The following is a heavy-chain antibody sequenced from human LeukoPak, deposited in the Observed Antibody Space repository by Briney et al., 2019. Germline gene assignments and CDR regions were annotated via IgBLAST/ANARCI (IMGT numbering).Heavy chain of an antibody. J-gene: IGHJ4*02. V-gene: IGHV3-7*01. CDR2: IKQDGSEK. D-gene: IGHD3-3*01. CDR1: GFTFSSYW. Sequence: GGSLRLSCAASGFTFSSYWMSWVRQAPGKGLEWVANIKQDGSEKYYVDSVKGRFTISRDNAKNSLYLQMNSLRAEDTAVYYCARDPRITIFGVVIGGYFDYWGQGTLVTVSS. CDR3: ARDPRITIFGVVIGGYFDY.